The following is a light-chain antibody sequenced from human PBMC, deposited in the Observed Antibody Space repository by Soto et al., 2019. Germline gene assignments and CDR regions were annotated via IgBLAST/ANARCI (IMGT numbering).Light chain of an antibody. CDR3: QQYDSSPRT. V-gene: IGKV3-20*01. CDR1: QSISSSY. CDR2: GPS. J-gene: IGKJ1*01. Sequence: EIVLTQSPGTLSLSPGERATLSCRASQSISSSYLAWYQQKPGQAPRLLIYGPSSRPTGIPDRFSGSGSGTDFTLTINRLEPEDFAVYYCQQYDSSPRTFGQGTKVEIK.